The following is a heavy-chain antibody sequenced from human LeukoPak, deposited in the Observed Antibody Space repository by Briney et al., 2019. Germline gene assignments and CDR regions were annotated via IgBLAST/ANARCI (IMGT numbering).Heavy chain of an antibody. Sequence: PGGSLRLSCAASGFTFSSYAMSWVRQAPGKGLEWVSAISGSGGSTYYADSVKGRFTISRDNSKNTLYLQMNSLRAEDTAVYYCAKGFGGPTEMATIKAPFDYWGQGTLVTVSS. J-gene: IGHJ4*02. CDR1: GFTFSSYA. V-gene: IGHV3-23*01. D-gene: IGHD5-24*01. CDR2: ISGSGGST. CDR3: AKGFGGPTEMATIKAPFDY.